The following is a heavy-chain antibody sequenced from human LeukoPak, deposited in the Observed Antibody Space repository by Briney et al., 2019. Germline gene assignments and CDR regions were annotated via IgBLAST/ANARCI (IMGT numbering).Heavy chain of an antibody. CDR3: AKDPREDYYDSSGYFYDY. J-gene: IGHJ4*02. Sequence: GGSLRLSCAASGFTFSSYDMSWVRQAPGKGLEWVSAISGRGGTRYYADSVKGRFTISRDNSKNTLYLQMNSLRAEDTAVYYCAKDPREDYYDSSGYFYDYWGQGTLVTVSS. CDR1: GFTFSSYD. D-gene: IGHD3-22*01. V-gene: IGHV3-23*01. CDR2: ISGRGGTR.